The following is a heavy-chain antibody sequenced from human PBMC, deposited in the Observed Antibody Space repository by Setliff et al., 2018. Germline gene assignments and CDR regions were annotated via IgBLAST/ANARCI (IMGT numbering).Heavy chain of an antibody. CDR1: GYSISNGFY. CDR3: ARDPHYDPTYSLPGHAFDF. J-gene: IGHJ3*01. Sequence: PSETLSLTCAVSGYSISNGFYWGWIRQSPVKGLEWIGSLFDGGSAYYSPSLKSRASISLDASKNRFALKLTSAAAADTAVYYCARDPHYDPTYSLPGHAFDFWGQGIMVTVSS. CDR2: LFDGGSA. D-gene: IGHD3-22*01. V-gene: IGHV4-38-2*02.